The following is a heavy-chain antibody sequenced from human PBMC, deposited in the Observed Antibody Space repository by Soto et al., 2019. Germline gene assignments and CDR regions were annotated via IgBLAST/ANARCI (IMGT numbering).Heavy chain of an antibody. CDR1: GGSISRDVDGSY. J-gene: IGHJ4*02. Sequence: QVQLQESGPGLVKPSQTLSLICIVSGGSISRDVDGSYWTWIRQHPGNGLEWIGYIYCTGTTYYNPSLKSRATIAVGTSEIQSSLDWTSVTSGLTAIYIFAGGHEASTVRYWCQGIGVRVSS. V-gene: IGHV4-31*03. CDR3: AGGHEASTVRY. D-gene: IGHD4-4*01. CDR2: IYCTGTT.